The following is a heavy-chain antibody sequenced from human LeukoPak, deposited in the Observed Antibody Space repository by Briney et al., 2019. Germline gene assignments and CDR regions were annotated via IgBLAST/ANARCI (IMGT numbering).Heavy chain of an antibody. CDR1: GGSFSGYY. CDR3: ARVVRGY. CDR2: INHSGST. Sequence: PSETLSLTCAVYGGSFSGYYWSWIRQPPGKGLEWIGEINHSGSTYYNPSLKSRVTISVDTSKNQFSLKLSSVTAADTAVYYCARVVRGYWGQGTLVTVSS. V-gene: IGHV4-34*01. J-gene: IGHJ4*02.